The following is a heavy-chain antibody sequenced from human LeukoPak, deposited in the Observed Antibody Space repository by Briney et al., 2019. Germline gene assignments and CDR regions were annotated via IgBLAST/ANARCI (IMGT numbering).Heavy chain of an antibody. CDR3: ASLGIRPHSVGLDY. V-gene: IGHV5-51*01. Sequence: GASLKISCKGSGSRFTSYWIGWVRQLPGKGLEWMGIIYPGDSDTRYSPSFQGQVTISADKSISTAYLQWSSLKASDTAMYYCASLGIRPHSVGLDYWGQGTLVTVSS. CDR2: IYPGDSDT. D-gene: IGHD3-10*01. CDR1: GSRFTSYW. J-gene: IGHJ4*02.